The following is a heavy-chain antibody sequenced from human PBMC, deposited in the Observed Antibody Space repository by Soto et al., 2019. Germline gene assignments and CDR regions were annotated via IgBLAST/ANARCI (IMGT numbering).Heavy chain of an antibody. Sequence: PGGSLRLCYAASGFTFSSYSMNWVRQAPGKGLEWVSYISSSSSTIYYADSVKGRFTISRDNAKNSLYLQMNSLRAEDTAVYYCARDGGYSYGPFDYWGQGTLVTVSS. J-gene: IGHJ4*02. CDR1: GFTFSSYS. V-gene: IGHV3-48*01. CDR2: ISSSSSTI. D-gene: IGHD5-18*01. CDR3: ARDGGYSYGPFDY.